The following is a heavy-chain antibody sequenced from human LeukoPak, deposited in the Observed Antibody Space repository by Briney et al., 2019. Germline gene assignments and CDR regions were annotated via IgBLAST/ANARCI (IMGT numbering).Heavy chain of an antibody. CDR1: GFTVSSNY. Sequence: PGGSLRLSCAASGFTVSSNYMSWVRQAPGKGLEWVSVIYSGGSTYYADSVKGRFTFSRDNSKNTLYLQMNSLRAEDAAVYFCAKAPVTSCRGAYCYPFDSWGQGTLVTVSS. CDR2: IYSGGST. V-gene: IGHV3-66*01. J-gene: IGHJ4*02. D-gene: IGHD2-21*01. CDR3: AKAPVTSCRGAYCYPFDS.